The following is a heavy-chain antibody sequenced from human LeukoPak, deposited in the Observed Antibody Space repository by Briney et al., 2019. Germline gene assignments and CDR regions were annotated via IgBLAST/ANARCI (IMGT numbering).Heavy chain of an antibody. CDR3: ASAMIVAQEDAFDI. D-gene: IGHD3-22*01. J-gene: IGHJ3*02. CDR2: INSDGKTT. V-gene: IGHV3-48*01. CDR1: GFTFSDYS. Sequence: GGSLRLSCAASGFTFSDYSMNWVRQAPGKGLEDLSYINSDGKTTWYADSVKGRFTASRDNAKNSLYLQMNSLRVEDTAVYYCASAMIVAQEDAFDIWGQGTMVTVSS.